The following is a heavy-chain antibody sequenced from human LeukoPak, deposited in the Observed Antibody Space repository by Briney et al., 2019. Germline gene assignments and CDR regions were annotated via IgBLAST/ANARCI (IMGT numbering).Heavy chain of an antibody. CDR1: GFTFSSYS. CDR2: IISSSSYI. Sequence: PGGSLRLSCAASGFTFSSYSMNWVRQAPGKGLEWVSSIISSSSYIYYADSVKGRFTISRDNAKNSLYLQMNSLRAEDTAVYYCARPDGTMVRGVISRNPFDYWGQGTLVTVSS. D-gene: IGHD3-10*01. J-gene: IGHJ4*02. V-gene: IGHV3-21*01. CDR3: ARPDGTMVRGVISRNPFDY.